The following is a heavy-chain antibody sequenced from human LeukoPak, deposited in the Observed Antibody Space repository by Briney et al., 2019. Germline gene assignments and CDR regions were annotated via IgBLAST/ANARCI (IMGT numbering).Heavy chain of an antibody. Sequence: GGSLRLSCAASGFTFSSYTMNWVRQAPGKGLEYVSSISSSSSHIYYADSVKGRFTISRDNTKSSLYLQMNSLRAEDTAVYYCAKEASITIFGVVSDFDYWGQGTLVTVSS. D-gene: IGHD3-3*01. V-gene: IGHV3-21*04. CDR1: GFTFSSYT. CDR2: ISSSSSHI. CDR3: AKEASITIFGVVSDFDY. J-gene: IGHJ4*02.